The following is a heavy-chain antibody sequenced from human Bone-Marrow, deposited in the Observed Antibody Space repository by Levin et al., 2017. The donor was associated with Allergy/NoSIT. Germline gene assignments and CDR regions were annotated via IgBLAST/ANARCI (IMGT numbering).Heavy chain of an antibody. V-gene: IGHV3-15*07. CDR3: TTKGRYFGSGTYENVDGGLY. D-gene: IGHD3-10*01. CDR1: GFTFSKAW. J-gene: IGHJ4*02. CDR2: IKSKTDGGAT. Sequence: GGSLRLSCAASGFTFSKAWMNWVRQAPGKGLEWVARIKSKTDGGATHYAAPVKGRFTISRDDSKNMVYLQMNSLKTEDTAVYYCTTKGRYFGSGTYENVDGGLYWGQGTLVTVSS.